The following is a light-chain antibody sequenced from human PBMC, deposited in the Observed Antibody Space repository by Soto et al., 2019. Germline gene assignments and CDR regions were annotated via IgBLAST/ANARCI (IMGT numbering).Light chain of an antibody. J-gene: IGKJ1*01. CDR3: LHYYNYPQT. CDR2: AAS. Sequence: IQRTRASSSLSAAVGDRVTITCRSSQDIRDDLSWYQQRPGRAPKLLLFAASRLEGGVPSRFSGSYSGRDFTLTISGLQPDDFATYYCLHYYNYPQTFGQGTKVDIK. V-gene: IGKV1-6*01. CDR1: QDIRDD.